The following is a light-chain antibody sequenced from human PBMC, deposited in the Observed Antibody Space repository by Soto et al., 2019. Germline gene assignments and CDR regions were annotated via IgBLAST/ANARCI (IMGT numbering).Light chain of an antibody. V-gene: IGKV1D-12*01. Sequence: DIQMTQSPSSVSASVGDRVTITCRASQDISVWLAWYQQKTGKAPKLLIYAASNLQTGVPSRFSGSGSGTDFTLSINRLQPEDFATYYCQQANSFPRTFGPGTKVDV. J-gene: IGKJ3*01. CDR2: AAS. CDR3: QQANSFPRT. CDR1: QDISVW.